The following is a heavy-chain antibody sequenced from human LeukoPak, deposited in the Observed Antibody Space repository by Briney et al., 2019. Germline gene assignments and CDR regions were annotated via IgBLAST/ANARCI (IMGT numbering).Heavy chain of an antibody. CDR1: GDSVSNNSAA. CDR2: TYYRSKWYN. V-gene: IGHV6-1*01. Sequence: SQTLSLTCVMSGDSVSNNSAAWNWIRQSPSGGLEWLGRTYYRSKWYNDYAVSVKSRITINPDTSKNQFSLQLNSVTPEDTAVYYCARDQMSYYYGSGSSTNWFDPWGQGTLVTVSS. D-gene: IGHD3-10*01. CDR3: ARDQMSYYYGSGSSTNWFDP. J-gene: IGHJ5*02.